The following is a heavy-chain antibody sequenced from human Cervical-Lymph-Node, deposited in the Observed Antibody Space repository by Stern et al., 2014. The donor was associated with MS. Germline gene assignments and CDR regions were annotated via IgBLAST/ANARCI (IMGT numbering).Heavy chain of an antibody. J-gene: IGHJ6*02. Sequence: VQLLESGAEVKKPGSSVKVSCKASGGTFSSYAIRWVRPAPGKGLEWMGGIIPIFGTASYAQKFQGRVTITADESTSTAYMELSSLRSEDTAVYYCARGELKEGLVRGMDVWGQGTTVTVSS. V-gene: IGHV1-69*01. D-gene: IGHD1-26*01. CDR1: GGTFSSYA. CDR3: ARGELKEGLVRGMDV. CDR2: IIPIFGTA.